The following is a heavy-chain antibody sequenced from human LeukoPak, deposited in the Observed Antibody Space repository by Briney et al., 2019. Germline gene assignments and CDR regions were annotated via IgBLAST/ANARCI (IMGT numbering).Heavy chain of an antibody. CDR2: TKCENDGGTI. CDR3: TTDRLHVMSARRGDPLFDY. J-gene: IGHJ4*02. Sequence: TGGSLRPSCAASGFTFSSYGMHWVRQAPGKGLEWVVRTKCENDGGTIDYAAPVEGRFSISRDDSKNILYLQMNNLKTEDTAVYYCTTDRLHVMSARRGDPLFDYWGQGTLVTVSS. CDR1: GFTFSSYG. D-gene: IGHD6-6*01. V-gene: IGHV3-15*07.